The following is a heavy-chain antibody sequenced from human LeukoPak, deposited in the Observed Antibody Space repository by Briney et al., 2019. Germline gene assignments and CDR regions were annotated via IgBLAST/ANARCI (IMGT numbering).Heavy chain of an antibody. Sequence: PSETLSLTCTVSGGSISSYDWSWIRQSPGKGLEWIGYIYTSGNTNYNPSLKSRVTISVDTPKNQFPLMLRSVTAADTAVYFCARSVVPATGYYYYMDVWGKGTTVAISS. D-gene: IGHD2-15*01. J-gene: IGHJ6*03. V-gene: IGHV4-4*09. CDR1: GGSISSYD. CDR2: IYTSGNT. CDR3: ARSVVPATGYYYYMDV.